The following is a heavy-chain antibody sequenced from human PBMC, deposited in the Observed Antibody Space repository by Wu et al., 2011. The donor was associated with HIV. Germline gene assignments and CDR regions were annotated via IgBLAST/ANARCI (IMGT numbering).Heavy chain of an antibody. J-gene: IGHJ4*02. V-gene: IGHV1-46*01. CDR3: ARQKGVDTYFDF. CDR2: ITPSDYGT. Sequence: QVQLVQSGAEVKRPGASVKVSCGASGYTFTSYNIHWVRLAPGQGLEWMGMITPSDYGTTSAQKFQGRVTLTTDTSAKTVYMDLISLRSDDTAIYYCARQKGVDTYFDFWGQGTLATVSS. D-gene: IGHD2-8*01. CDR1: GYTFTSYN.